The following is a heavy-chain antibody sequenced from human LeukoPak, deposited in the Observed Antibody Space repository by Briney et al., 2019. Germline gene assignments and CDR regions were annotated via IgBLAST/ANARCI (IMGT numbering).Heavy chain of an antibody. CDR1: GGSMSSYE. V-gene: IGHV4-4*07. CDR3: ARHWDAYGDYVGDYYFDY. CDR2: IYISGST. J-gene: IGHJ4*02. D-gene: IGHD4-17*01. Sequence: SETLSLTCSVSGGSMSSYEWSWIRQPAGKGLEWIGRIYISGSTNYNPSLKSRVTMSVDTSKNQFSLRLSSVTAADTAVYYCARHWDAYGDYVGDYYFDYWGQGTLVTVPS.